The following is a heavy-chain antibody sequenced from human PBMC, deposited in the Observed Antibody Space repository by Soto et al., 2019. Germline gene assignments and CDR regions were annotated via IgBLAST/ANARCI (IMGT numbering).Heavy chain of an antibody. CDR3: PRQRTSVVPKDQFDD. J-gene: IGHJ4*02. CDR2: IYYSGST. V-gene: IGHV4-39*01. D-gene: IGHD4-17*01. Sequence: SETLSLTCTVSGGSINSRSYYWGWIRQSPGKGLEWIGSIYYSGSTYYNPSLKSRVAMSVDTSKNQFSLKLRSVSAADTAVYYCPRQRTSVVPKDQFDDWGQGSLV. CDR1: GGSINSRSYY.